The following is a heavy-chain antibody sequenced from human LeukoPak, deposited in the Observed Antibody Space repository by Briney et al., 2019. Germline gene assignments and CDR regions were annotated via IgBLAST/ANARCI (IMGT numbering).Heavy chain of an antibody. J-gene: IGHJ4*02. Sequence: ASQTLSLTCTVSGGSISSGGYYWSWIRQPPGKGLEWIGYIYHSGSTYYNPSLKSRVTISVDRSKNQFSLKLSSVTAADTAVYYCARDPAYDCGGDCYDVDYWGQGTLVTVSS. CDR2: IYHSGST. CDR3: ARDPAYDCGGDCYDVDY. V-gene: IGHV4-30-2*01. CDR1: GGSISSGGYY. D-gene: IGHD2-21*01.